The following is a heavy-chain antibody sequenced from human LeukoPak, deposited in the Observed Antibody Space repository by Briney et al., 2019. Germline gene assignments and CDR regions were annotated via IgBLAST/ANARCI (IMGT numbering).Heavy chain of an antibody. J-gene: IGHJ4*02. CDR1: GFTFSSYA. CDR2: ISGSGGST. V-gene: IGHV3-23*01. D-gene: IGHD3-3*01. Sequence: GGSLRLSCAASGFTFSSYAMSWVRQAPGKGLEWVSGISGSGGSTFYADSVKGRFTISRDNSKNTLYLQMNSLRAEDTAVYYCAKVSRYDFWSGYSDYWGQGTLVTVSS. CDR3: AKVSRYDFWSGYSDY.